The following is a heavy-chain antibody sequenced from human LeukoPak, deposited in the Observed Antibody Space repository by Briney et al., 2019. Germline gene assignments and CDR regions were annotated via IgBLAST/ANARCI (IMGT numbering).Heavy chain of an antibody. D-gene: IGHD6-13*01. CDR3: ARTAGSNADY. CDR2: IYYSGST. Sequence: PSETLSLTCTVSGGSISSYYWSWIRQPPGKGLEWIGYIYYSGSTNYNPSLKSRVTISVDTSKNQFSLKLSSVTAADTAVYYCARTAGSNADYWGQGTLVTVSS. V-gene: IGHV4-59*01. CDR1: GGSISSYY. J-gene: IGHJ4*02.